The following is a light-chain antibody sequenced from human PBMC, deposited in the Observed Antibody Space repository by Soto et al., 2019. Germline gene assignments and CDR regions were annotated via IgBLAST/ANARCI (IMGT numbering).Light chain of an antibody. Sequence: QSALTQPPSASGSPGQSVTISCIGTSSDVGGDNYVSWYQQHPGKAPKLMIYEVSKQPSGVPDRFSGSKSGNTASLTASGRQAEDEADYYCSSYAASNNLGVFGGGTKLTVL. CDR3: SSYAASNNLGV. J-gene: IGLJ2*01. CDR2: EVS. V-gene: IGLV2-8*01. CDR1: SSDVGGDNY.